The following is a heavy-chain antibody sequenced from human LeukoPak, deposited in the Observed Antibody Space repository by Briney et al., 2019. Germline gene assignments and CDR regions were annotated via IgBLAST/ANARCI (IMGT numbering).Heavy chain of an antibody. Sequence: ASVKVSCKASGYTFTDYYIHWVRQAPGQGREWMGWINPNSGGTNYAQKFQGRVTMTRDTSISTAYMELSRLRSDDTAVYYCARVGETYYYGSGSLPAYYFDYWGQGTLVTVSS. D-gene: IGHD3-10*01. V-gene: IGHV1-2*02. CDR2: INPNSGGT. CDR3: ARVGETYYYGSGSLPAYYFDY. J-gene: IGHJ4*02. CDR1: GYTFTDYY.